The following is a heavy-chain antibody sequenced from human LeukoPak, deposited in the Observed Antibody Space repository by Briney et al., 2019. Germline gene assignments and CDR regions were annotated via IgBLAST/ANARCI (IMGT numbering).Heavy chain of an antibody. V-gene: IGHV4-59*01. CDR2: IYYSGRT. Sequence: SETLSLTCTVSGGSISSYYWSWIRQPPGKGLEWIGYIYYSGRTNYNPSLKSRVTISVDTSKNQFSLKLSSVTAADTAVYYCARAMVDYYGSGSYYTSFDYWGQGTLVTVSS. CDR1: GGSISSYY. J-gene: IGHJ4*02. D-gene: IGHD3-10*01. CDR3: ARAMVDYYGSGSYYTSFDY.